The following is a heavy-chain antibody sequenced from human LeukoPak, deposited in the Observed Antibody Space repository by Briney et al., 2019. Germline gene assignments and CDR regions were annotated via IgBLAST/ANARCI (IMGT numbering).Heavy chain of an antibody. V-gene: IGHV1-69*05. Sequence: SVKASCKASGGTFSSYAISWVRQAPGQGLEWMGRIIPIFGTANYAQKFQGRVTITTDESTSTAYMELSSLRSEDTAVYYCARVRGSGINFDYWGQGTLVTVSS. CDR3: ARVRGSGINFDY. J-gene: IGHJ4*02. CDR1: GGTFSSYA. D-gene: IGHD3-10*01. CDR2: IIPIFGTA.